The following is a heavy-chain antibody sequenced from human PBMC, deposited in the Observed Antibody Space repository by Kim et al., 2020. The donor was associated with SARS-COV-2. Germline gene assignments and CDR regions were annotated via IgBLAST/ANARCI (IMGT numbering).Heavy chain of an antibody. Sequence: SETLSLTCTVSGGSISSSSYYWGWIRQPPGKGLEWIGSIYYSGSTYYNPSLKSQVTISVDTSKNQFSLKLSSVTAADTAVYYCARHITVTTGPDAFDIWGQGTMVTVSS. CDR2: IYYSGST. D-gene: IGHD4-17*01. J-gene: IGHJ3*02. CDR1: GGSISSSSYY. V-gene: IGHV4-39*01. CDR3: ARHITVTTGPDAFDI.